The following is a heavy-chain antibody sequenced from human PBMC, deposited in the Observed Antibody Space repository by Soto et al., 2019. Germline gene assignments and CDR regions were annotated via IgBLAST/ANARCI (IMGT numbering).Heavy chain of an antibody. J-gene: IGHJ4*02. CDR3: TTDRVPGGYGWNGY. V-gene: IGHV3-15*01. D-gene: IGHD4-17*01. CDR1: GFSFSNVW. Sequence: EVHLVESGGGLVKPGGSLRLSCAASGFSFSNVWMNWVRQAPGRRLEWVGRIKSKSAGETTDSAAPVKGRFTISRDYSKSMLYLQMDSLKIEDTAVYYCTTDRVPGGYGWNGYWGKGTLVTVS. CDR2: IKSKSAGETT.